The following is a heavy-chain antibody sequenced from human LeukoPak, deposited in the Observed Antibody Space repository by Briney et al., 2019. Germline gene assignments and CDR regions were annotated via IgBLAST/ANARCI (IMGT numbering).Heavy chain of an antibody. D-gene: IGHD3-22*01. CDR3: ARDSYYYDSSGRRRLDY. J-gene: IGHJ4*02. Sequence: SETLSLTCTVSGVSISSYYWSWIRQPAGKGLEWIGLIHTSGSTNYNPSLKSRVTMSVDTSKNRFSLKLSSVTAADTAVYYCARDSYYYDSSGRRRLDYWGQGTLVTVSS. CDR1: GVSISSYY. V-gene: IGHV4-4*07. CDR2: IHTSGST.